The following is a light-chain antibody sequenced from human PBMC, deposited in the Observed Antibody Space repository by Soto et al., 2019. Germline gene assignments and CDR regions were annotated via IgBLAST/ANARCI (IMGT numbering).Light chain of an antibody. V-gene: IGKV1-39*01. CDR3: QQSYSTLRT. CDR1: QSISRY. CDR2: GAS. J-gene: IGKJ1*01. Sequence: DIQMTQSPSSLSASVGDRVTITCRASQSISRYLNWYQQKPGEAPRLLMYGASSLQSGVPSRFSGSGSGKDFTLTISSLQTEDFAIYYCQQSYSTLRTFGQGTKVEIK.